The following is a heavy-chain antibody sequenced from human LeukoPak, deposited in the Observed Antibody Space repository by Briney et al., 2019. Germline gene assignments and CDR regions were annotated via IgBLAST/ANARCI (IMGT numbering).Heavy chain of an antibody. CDR1: GYTFTSYY. CDR3: ARGGGIDYYYMDV. J-gene: IGHJ6*03. Sequence: ASVKVSCKASGYTFTSYYMHWVRQAPGQGLEWMGIINPSGGSTSYAQKLQGRVTMTTDTSTSTAYMELRSLRSDDTAVYYCARGGGIDYYYMDVWGKGTTVTISS. D-gene: IGHD3-16*01. V-gene: IGHV1-46*01. CDR2: INPSGGST.